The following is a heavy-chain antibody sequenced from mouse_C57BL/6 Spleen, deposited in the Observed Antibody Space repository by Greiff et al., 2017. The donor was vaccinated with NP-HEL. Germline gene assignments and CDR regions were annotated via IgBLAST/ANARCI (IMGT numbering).Heavy chain of an antibody. D-gene: IGHD2-4*01. CDR2: IDPENGDT. CDR1: GFNFKDDY. V-gene: IGHV14-4*01. Sequence: EVQLQQSGAELVRPGASVKLSCTASGFNFKDDYMHWVKQRPEQGLEWIGWIDPENGDTEYASKFQGKATITADTSSNTAYLQLSSLTSEDTAVYYCTPYDYDSFAYWGQGTLVTVSA. CDR3: TPYDYDSFAY. J-gene: IGHJ3*01.